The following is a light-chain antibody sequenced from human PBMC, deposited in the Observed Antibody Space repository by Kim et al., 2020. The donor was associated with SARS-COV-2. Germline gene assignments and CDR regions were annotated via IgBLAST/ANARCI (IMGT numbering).Light chain of an antibody. V-gene: IGLV3-21*04. Sequence: APGKTARITCGGNNIGSKSVHWDQKKPGQAPVLVIYYDSDRPSGIPERFSGSNSGNTATLTISRVEAGDEADYYCQVWDSSSDHPVFGGGTQLTVL. CDR3: QVWDSSSDHPV. CDR1: NIGSKS. J-gene: IGLJ3*02. CDR2: YDS.